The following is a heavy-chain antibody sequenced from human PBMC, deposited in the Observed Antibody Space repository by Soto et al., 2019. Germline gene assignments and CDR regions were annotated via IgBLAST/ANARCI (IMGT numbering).Heavy chain of an antibody. CDR3: ARVSKSFRGVYRARFDY. Sequence: QVQLQESGPGLVKPSGTLSLTCAVSSGSISSSNWWSWVRQPPGKGLEWIGEIYHSGSTNYNPSLKSRVTISVDKSKNQFSLKLSSVTAADTAVYYCARVSKSFRGVYRARFDYWGQGTLVTVSS. CDR2: IYHSGST. D-gene: IGHD3-10*01. V-gene: IGHV4-4*02. J-gene: IGHJ4*02. CDR1: SGSISSSNW.